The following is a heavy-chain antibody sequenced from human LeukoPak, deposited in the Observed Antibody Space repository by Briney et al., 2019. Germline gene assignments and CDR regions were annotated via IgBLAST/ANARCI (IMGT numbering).Heavy chain of an antibody. CDR2: IYYSGST. CDR1: GGSISSSSYY. V-gene: IGHV4-39*07. D-gene: IGHD5-12*01. CDR3: ATQGYSGCDDRGSFDS. Sequence: SETLSLTCTVSGGSISSSSYYWGWIRQPPGKGLEWIGGIYYSGSTYYNPSLKSPVTISVDTPKNQFSLKLISVTAADTAVYYCATQGYSGCDDRGSFDSWGQGTLVTVSS. J-gene: IGHJ4*02.